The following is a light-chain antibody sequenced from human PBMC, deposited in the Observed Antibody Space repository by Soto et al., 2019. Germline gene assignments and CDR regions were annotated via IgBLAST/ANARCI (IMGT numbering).Light chain of an antibody. CDR1: QSSSSW. CDR2: KAS. Sequence: DIQMTQSPSTLSASVGDRVTITCRASQSSSSWLAWYQQKPGKAPRLLIYKASTLESGVPSRFSGSGSGTDFTLTISSLQPDDFATYYCQQYNSYPRTFGQWTKVEIK. CDR3: QQYNSYPRT. V-gene: IGKV1-5*03. J-gene: IGKJ1*01.